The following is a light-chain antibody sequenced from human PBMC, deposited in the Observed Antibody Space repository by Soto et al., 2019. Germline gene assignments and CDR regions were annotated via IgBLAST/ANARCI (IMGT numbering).Light chain of an antibody. Sequence: DIQMTQSPSSLSASVVDRVTITCLTSQPISDYLNWYQQKPGKAPSLLIYTASNLQTGVPSRFSGSGSGTHFTLTISSLQPEDFATYYCQQSYNTPRTFGQGTKVDIK. CDR2: TAS. J-gene: IGKJ1*01. V-gene: IGKV1-39*01. CDR3: QQSYNTPRT. CDR1: QPISDY.